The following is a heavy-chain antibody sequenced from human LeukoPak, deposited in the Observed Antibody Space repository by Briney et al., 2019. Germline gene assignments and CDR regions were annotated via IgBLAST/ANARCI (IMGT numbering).Heavy chain of an antibody. J-gene: IGHJ3*02. V-gene: IGHV1-18*04. CDR3: ARDSLVPAASAFDI. Sequence: ASVKVSCKASGYTFNRFYIHWVRQARGQGLEWMGWISAYNGNTNYAQKLQGRVTMTTDTSTSTAYMELRSLRSDDTAVYYCARDSLVPAASAFDIWGQGTMVTVSS. D-gene: IGHD2-2*01. CDR2: ISAYNGNT. CDR1: GYTFNRFY.